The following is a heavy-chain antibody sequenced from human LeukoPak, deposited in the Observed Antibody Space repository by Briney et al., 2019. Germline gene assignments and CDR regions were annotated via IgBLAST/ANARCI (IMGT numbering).Heavy chain of an antibody. CDR3: AREAYCGGGSCYRGNFDV. Sequence: PGGSLRPSCAASGFTFSTYAMHWVRQAPGKGLQWVAAIWYDGSNKYYPDSVKGRFTISRDNSKNTLYLQMNSLRADDTAVYYCAREAYCGGGSCYRGNFDVWGQGTMVTVSS. D-gene: IGHD2-15*01. J-gene: IGHJ3*01. CDR2: IWYDGSNK. CDR1: GFTFSTYA. V-gene: IGHV3-33*01.